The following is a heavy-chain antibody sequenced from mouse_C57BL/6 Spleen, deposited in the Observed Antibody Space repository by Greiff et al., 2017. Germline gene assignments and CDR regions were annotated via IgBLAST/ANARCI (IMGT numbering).Heavy chain of an antibody. CDR2: INPNNGGT. J-gene: IGHJ2*01. CDR1: GYTFTDYY. Sequence: VQLQQSGPELVKPGASVKISCKASGYTFTDYYINWVKQSHGKSLEWIGDINPNNGGTSYNQKFKGKATFTVDKSSSTAYMELRSLTSEDSAVYYWARGNLGSDYWGQGTTLTVSS. CDR3: ARGNLGSDY. V-gene: IGHV1-26*01.